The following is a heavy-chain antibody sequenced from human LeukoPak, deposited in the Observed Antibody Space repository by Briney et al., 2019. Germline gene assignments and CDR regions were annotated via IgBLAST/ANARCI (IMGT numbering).Heavy chain of an antibody. CDR1: GDSISSGGYY. Sequence: SETLSLTCTVSGDSISSGGYYWSWVRQHPGKGLEWIGYIYYRGSIYYNPSLKSRATMSVDASKNQFSLILSSVTAADTAVYYCARAPIHGTQPIDYWGQGVLVTVSS. D-gene: IGHD1-1*01. V-gene: IGHV4-31*03. CDR3: ARAPIHGTQPIDY. CDR2: IYYRGSI. J-gene: IGHJ4*02.